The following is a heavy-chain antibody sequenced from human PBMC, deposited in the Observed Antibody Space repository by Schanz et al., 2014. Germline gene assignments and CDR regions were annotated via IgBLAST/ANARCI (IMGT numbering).Heavy chain of an antibody. D-gene: IGHD2-15*01. V-gene: IGHV3-30-3*01. CDR2: ISYDGSNK. CDR1: GFTLSSYA. J-gene: IGHJ4*02. Sequence: QVQLLQFGGGLIQPGGSLRLSCAAYGFTLSSYAMHWVRQAPGKGLEWVAVISYDGSNKYYADSVKGRFTISRDNSKNTLYLQMNTLRAEDTAVYYCARDRGYCSGGSCLTFDYWGQGTLVTVSS. CDR3: ARDRGYCSGGSCLTFDY.